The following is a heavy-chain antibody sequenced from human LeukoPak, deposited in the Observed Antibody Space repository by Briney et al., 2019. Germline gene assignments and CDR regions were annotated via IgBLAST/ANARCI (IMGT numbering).Heavy chain of an antibody. CDR2: INHSGST. J-gene: IGHJ5*02. CDR3: ARRIGYSSGWYVSASNWFDP. Sequence: PSETLSLTCTVSGGSISSSSYYWAWIRQPPGKGLEWIGEINHSGSTNYNPSLKSRVTISVDTSKNQFSLKLSSVTAADTAVYYCARRIGYSSGWYVSASNWFDPWGQGTLVTVSS. V-gene: IGHV4-39*07. CDR1: GGSISSSSYY. D-gene: IGHD6-19*01.